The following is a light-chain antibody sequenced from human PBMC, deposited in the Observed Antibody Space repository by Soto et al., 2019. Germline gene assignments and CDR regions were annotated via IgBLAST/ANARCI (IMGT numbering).Light chain of an antibody. CDR1: QDISVY. Sequence: DIQMTQSPSSLSASVGDRVTITCRASQDISVYLAWYQQKPGKVPKLLIYSASTLQSGFPSRFSGSGSGTDFTLIISSLQPEDVATYYCQKFNTAPLTFGQGTRLEIK. CDR2: SAS. V-gene: IGKV1-27*01. J-gene: IGKJ5*01. CDR3: QKFNTAPLT.